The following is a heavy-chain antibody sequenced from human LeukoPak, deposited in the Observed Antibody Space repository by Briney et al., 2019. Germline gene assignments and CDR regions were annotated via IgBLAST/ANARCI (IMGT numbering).Heavy chain of an antibody. V-gene: IGHV1-2*02. J-gene: IGHJ4*02. D-gene: IGHD3-3*02. CDR2: INPNSGGT. CDR3: AKRGIYLLDY. Sequence: ASVKVSCQASGYTFTGYYMHWVRQAPGQGLEWMGWINPNSGGTNYAQKFQGRVTMTRDTSISTAYMDLNRLTHDDTAVYYCAKRGIYLLDYWGQGTLVTVSS. CDR1: GYTFTGYY.